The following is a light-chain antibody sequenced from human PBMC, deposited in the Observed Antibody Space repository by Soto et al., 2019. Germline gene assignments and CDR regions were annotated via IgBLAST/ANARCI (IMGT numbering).Light chain of an antibody. CDR2: GAS. CDR3: QQYGSSHRT. Sequence: EIVLTQSPGTLSLSPGERATLSCRASQSVSSSYLAWYQQKPGQAPRLLIYGASSRATGIPGRFSGSGSGTDFTLTISRLEPEDFAVYYCQQYGSSHRTFGQGTKVEIK. CDR1: QSVSSSY. J-gene: IGKJ1*01. V-gene: IGKV3-20*01.